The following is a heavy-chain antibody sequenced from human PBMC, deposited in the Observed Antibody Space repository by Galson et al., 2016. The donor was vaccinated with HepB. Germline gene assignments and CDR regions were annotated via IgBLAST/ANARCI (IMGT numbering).Heavy chain of an antibody. V-gene: IGHV1-18*01. Sequence: SVKVSCKASGYTFTDFGISWVRQAPGQGLEWMGWISAYNGHSKYAQKFQDRVTMTTDTSTSTAHMDLRSLRSHDTAGYYCARDLGDYYSSGSTIFYDYWGQGTLVTVSS. CDR3: ARDLGDYYSSGSTIFYDY. D-gene: IGHD3-22*01. CDR2: ISAYNGHS. CDR1: GYTFTDFG. J-gene: IGHJ4*02.